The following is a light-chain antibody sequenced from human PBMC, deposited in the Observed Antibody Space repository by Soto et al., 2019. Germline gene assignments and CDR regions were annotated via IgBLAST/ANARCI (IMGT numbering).Light chain of an antibody. CDR1: QSVSSSY. CDR3: QQYGSSPPDT. J-gene: IGKJ5*01. Sequence: EIVLTQSPGTLSLSPGERATLSCRASQSVSSSYLAWYQQKPGQAPRLLIYGASSRATGITDRFSGSGSGTDFTLSISRLEPEDFAVYYCQQYGSSPPDTLGQGTRLEIK. CDR2: GAS. V-gene: IGKV3-20*01.